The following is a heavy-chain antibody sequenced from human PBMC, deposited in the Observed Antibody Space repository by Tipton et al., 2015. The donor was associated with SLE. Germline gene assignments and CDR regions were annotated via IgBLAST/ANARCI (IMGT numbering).Heavy chain of an antibody. CDR3: ARTITMVWWFDP. D-gene: IGHD3-10*01. J-gene: IGHJ5*02. CDR2: ISSSGSTI. V-gene: IGHV3-11*01. Sequence: SLRLSCAASGFTFSDYYMSWIRQAPGKGLEWVSYISSSGSTIYYADSVKGRFTISRDNAKNSLYLQMNSLRAEDTAVYYCARTITMVWWFDPWGQGTLVTVSS. CDR1: GFTFSDYY.